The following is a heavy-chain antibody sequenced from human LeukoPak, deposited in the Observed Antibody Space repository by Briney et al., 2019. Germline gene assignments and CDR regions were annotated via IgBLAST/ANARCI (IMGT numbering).Heavy chain of an antibody. Sequence: SETLSLTCTVSGDSISGSSYYWGWIRQPPGKGLEWIGSIYYSGSTYYNPSLKSRVTISVDTSKNQFSLRLDSVTAADTAVYYCAREGGAAARGDYWGQGTLVTVSS. CDR1: GDSISGSSYY. D-gene: IGHD6-6*01. J-gene: IGHJ4*02. V-gene: IGHV4-39*02. CDR3: AREGGAAARGDY. CDR2: IYYSGST.